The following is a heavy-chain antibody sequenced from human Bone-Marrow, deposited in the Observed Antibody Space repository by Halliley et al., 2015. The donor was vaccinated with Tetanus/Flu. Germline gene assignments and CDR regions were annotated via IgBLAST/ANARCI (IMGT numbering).Heavy chain of an antibody. J-gene: IGHJ2*01. CDR1: GFTFRNYA. Sequence: SLRLSCVASGFTFRNYAMHWVRQAPGKGLEWVAVIWFEGSRRFYEDSVTGRFIISRDNSNNTVYLEMNGLRGYDSAIYFCARPFQRSCFTQKCSHFDLWGRGPLVTVTS. V-gene: IGHV3-33*01. D-gene: IGHD2-15*01. CDR3: ARPFQRSCFTQKCSHFDL. CDR2: IWFEGSRR.